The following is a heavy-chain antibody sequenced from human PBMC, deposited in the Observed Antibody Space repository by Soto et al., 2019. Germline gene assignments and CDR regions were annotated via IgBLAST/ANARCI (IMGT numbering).Heavy chain of an antibody. CDR2: ISGSGGST. CDR1: GFTFNSYA. CDR3: AKRTVGWYFDL. D-gene: IGHD4-17*01. J-gene: IGHJ2*01. Sequence: EVQLLESGGGLVQPGGSLRLSCAASGFTFNSYAMNWVRQAPGKGLEWVSVISGSGGSTYYADSVKGRFTISRDNSKNTLYLQMNRLRAEDTAVYYCAKRTVGWYFDLWGRGTLVTVSS. V-gene: IGHV3-23*01.